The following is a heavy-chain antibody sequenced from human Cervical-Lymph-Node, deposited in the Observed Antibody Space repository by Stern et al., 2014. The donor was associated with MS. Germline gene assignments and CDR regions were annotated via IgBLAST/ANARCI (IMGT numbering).Heavy chain of an antibody. CDR2: INPSGDST. D-gene: IGHD3-9*01. V-gene: IGHV1-46*01. J-gene: IGHJ4*02. Sequence: QVQLLQPGAEVKKPGASVKISCKASGYTFTNYYMHWVRQAPGQGLEWMGIINPSGDSTSYAQKFEGRVTMTRDTSTSTVNMELSSLTSGDTAVYYCARLRGYNVLTGYLDYWGQGTLVTVSS. CDR1: GYTFTNYY. CDR3: ARLRGYNVLTGYLDY.